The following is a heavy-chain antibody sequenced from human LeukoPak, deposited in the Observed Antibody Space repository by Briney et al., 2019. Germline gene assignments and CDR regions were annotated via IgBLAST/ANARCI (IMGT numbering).Heavy chain of an antibody. J-gene: IGHJ3*02. V-gene: IGHV3-30*02. Sequence: GGSLRLSCAASGFTFSSYGIHWVRQAPGKGLEWVAFIRYDGSNKYYADSVKGRFTISRDNAKNSLYLQMNSLRAEDTAVYYCAIKRAYYYDSSALRGAFDIWGQGTMVTVSS. CDR1: GFTFSSYG. CDR3: AIKRAYYYDSSALRGAFDI. CDR2: IRYDGSNK. D-gene: IGHD3-22*01.